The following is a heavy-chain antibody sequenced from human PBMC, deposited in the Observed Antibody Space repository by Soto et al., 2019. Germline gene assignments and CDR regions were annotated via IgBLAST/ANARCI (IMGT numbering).Heavy chain of an antibody. CDR3: ARYFDWPNAFDI. CDR1: GGSISSYY. D-gene: IGHD3-9*01. V-gene: IGHV4-59*12. CDR2: IYYSGST. J-gene: IGHJ3*02. Sequence: SETLCLTCTVSGGSISSYYWSWIRQPPGKGLEWIGYIYYSGSTNYNPSLKSRVTISVDTSKNQYSLKLRSVTAADTAVYFCARYFDWPNAFDIWGQGTMVTGSS.